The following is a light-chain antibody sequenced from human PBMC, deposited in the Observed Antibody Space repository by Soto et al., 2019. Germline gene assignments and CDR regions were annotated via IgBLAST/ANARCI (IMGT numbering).Light chain of an antibody. CDR2: EVS. CDR1: SGDVGSYNL. V-gene: IGLV2-23*02. J-gene: IGLJ2*01. CDR3: CSYAGTSNVV. Sequence: QSALTQPASVSGSPGQSITISCTGTSGDVGSYNLVSWYQQHPGKALKLMIYEVSQRPSGVSNRFSGAKSGNTASLTISGLQAEDEADYYCCSYAGTSNVVFGGGTQLTVL.